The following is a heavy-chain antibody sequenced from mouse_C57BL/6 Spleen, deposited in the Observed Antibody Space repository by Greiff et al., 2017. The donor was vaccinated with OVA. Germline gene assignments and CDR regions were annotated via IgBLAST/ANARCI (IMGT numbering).Heavy chain of an antibody. CDR3: VRHGVAFDY. Sequence: EVQLVESGGGLVQPKGSLKLSCAASGFSFNTYAMNWVRQAPGKGLEWVARIRSKSNNYATYYADSVKDRFTISRDDSEIMLYLQMNNLKTEDTAMYYCVRHGVAFDYWGQGTTLTVSS. V-gene: IGHV10-1*01. CDR2: IRSKSNNYAT. J-gene: IGHJ2*01. CDR1: GFSFNTYA. D-gene: IGHD1-3*01.